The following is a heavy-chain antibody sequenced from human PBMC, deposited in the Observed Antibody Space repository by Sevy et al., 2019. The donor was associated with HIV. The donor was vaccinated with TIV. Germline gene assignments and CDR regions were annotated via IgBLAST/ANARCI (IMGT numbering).Heavy chain of an antibody. CDR1: GFTFDDYG. CDR3: AGGGDDSGGFYYWWFDP. D-gene: IGHD3-22*01. V-gene: IGHV3-20*04. CDR2: INWNGGSI. Sequence: GESLKISCAASGFTFDDYGMSWVRQAPGKGLEWVSGINWNGGSISYADSVRGRFTISRDNAKNSRYLQMNSLRAEDTAFYYCAGGGDDSGGFYYWWFDPLGPGNPGHRLL. J-gene: IGHJ5*02.